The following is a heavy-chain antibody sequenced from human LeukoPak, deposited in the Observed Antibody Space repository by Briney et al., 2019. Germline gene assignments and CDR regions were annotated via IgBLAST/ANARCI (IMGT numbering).Heavy chain of an antibody. J-gene: IGHJ4*02. CDR2: INHSGST. CDR3: ARTDSSGYYGLDY. V-gene: IGHV4-34*01. CDR1: GFKFSDYA. Sequence: GSLRLSCAASGFKFSDYAMTWVRQAPGKGLEWIGEINHSGSTNYNPSLKSRVTISVDTSKNQFSLKLSSVTAADTAVYYCARTDSSGYYGLDYWGQGTLVTVSS. D-gene: IGHD3-22*01.